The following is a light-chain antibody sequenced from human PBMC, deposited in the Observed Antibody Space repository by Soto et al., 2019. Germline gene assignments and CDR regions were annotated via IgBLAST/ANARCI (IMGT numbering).Light chain of an antibody. CDR2: EVN. V-gene: IGLV2-23*02. Sequence: QSALTQPASVSGSPGQAITISFTGTSSDIGSHNFVSWYQQHPGKTPKLIIYEVNKRPSGVSHRFSGSKSGNTASLTISGLQAEDEADYSCCSYAGSSTYYVLFGGGTKLTVL. CDR1: SSDIGSHNF. CDR3: CSYAGSSTYYVL. J-gene: IGLJ2*01.